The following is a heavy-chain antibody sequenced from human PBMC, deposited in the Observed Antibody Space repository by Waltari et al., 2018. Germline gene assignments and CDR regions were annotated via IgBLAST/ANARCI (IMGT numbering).Heavy chain of an antibody. CDR3: ATAGALWFRELFNY. CDR1: GYTLTELS. J-gene: IGHJ4*02. D-gene: IGHD3-10*01. CDR2: CEPEDGET. Sequence: QVQLVQSGAEVKKPGASVKVSCKVSGYTLTELSMHWVRQAPGKGLEWMGVCEPEDGETIYAQKVQGRVTMTEDTSTDTADMELSSLRSEDTAVYYCATAGALWFRELFNYWGQGTLVTVSS. V-gene: IGHV1-24*01.